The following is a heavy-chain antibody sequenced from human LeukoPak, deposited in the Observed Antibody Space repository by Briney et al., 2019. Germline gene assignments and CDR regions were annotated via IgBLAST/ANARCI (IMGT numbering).Heavy chain of an antibody. J-gene: IGHJ4*02. Sequence: GGSLRLSCAASGFTFSSYAMSWVRQAPGKELEWVSAISGSGGSTYYADSVKGRFTISRDNSKNTLYLQMNSLRAEDTAVYYCAKSLAVAGYFDYWGQGTLVTVSS. V-gene: IGHV3-23*01. CDR2: ISGSGGST. CDR3: AKSLAVAGYFDY. D-gene: IGHD6-19*01. CDR1: GFTFSSYA.